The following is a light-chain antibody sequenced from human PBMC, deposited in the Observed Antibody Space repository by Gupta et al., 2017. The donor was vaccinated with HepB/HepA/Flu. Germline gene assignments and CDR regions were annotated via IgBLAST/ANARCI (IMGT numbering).Light chain of an antibody. CDR3: QQHNDWPLT. Sequence: EIVLTQSPATLSLSPGERATLSCWASQSVSSNLAWYQQKLGQAPRLLMYGSSNRAAGIPARFSGSGSGTEFTLTISRLEPEDFAVYYCQQHNDWPLTFGGGTKVEI. CDR1: QSVSSN. V-gene: IGKV3-11*01. CDR2: GSS. J-gene: IGKJ4*01.